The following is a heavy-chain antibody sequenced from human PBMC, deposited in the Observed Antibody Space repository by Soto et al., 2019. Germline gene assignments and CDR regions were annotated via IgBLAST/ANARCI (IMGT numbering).Heavy chain of an antibody. J-gene: IGHJ6*02. D-gene: IGHD5-18*01. CDR1: GGTFSSYA. CDR3: AGAVDTAMVNHYYGMDV. CDR2: IIPIFGTA. Sequence: ASVKVSCKASGGTFSSYAISWVRQAPGQGLEWMGGIIPIFGTANYAQKFQGRVTITADESTSTAYMELSSLRSEDTAVYYCAGAVDTAMVNHYYGMDVWGQGTTVTVSS. V-gene: IGHV1-69*13.